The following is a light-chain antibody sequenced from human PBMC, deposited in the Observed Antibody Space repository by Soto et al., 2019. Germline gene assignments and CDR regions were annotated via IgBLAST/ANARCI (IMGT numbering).Light chain of an antibody. CDR2: DAS. CDR1: QSASSY. Sequence: EIVLTQSPATLSLSPGERATLSCRASQSASSYLAWYQQKPGQAPRLLIYDASNRATGIPARFSGSGSGTDFTLTISSLEPEDFAVHYCQQRSNWPPWTFGQGTKVEIK. J-gene: IGKJ1*01. V-gene: IGKV3-11*01. CDR3: QQRSNWPPWT.